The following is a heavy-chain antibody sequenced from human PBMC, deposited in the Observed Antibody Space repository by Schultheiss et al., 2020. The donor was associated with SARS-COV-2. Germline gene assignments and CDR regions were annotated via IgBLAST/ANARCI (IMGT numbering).Heavy chain of an antibody. J-gene: IGHJ4*02. CDR3: AKAGWLVHSNFDY. Sequence: GESLKISCAASGFTFSSYAMHWVRQAPGKGLEWVAVISYDGSNKYYSDSVKGRFTISRDNSKNTLYLQMNSLRAEDTAVYYCAKAGWLVHSNFDYWGQGTLVNVSS. V-gene: IGHV3-30*01. D-gene: IGHD6-19*01. CDR1: GFTFSSYA. CDR2: ISYDGSNK.